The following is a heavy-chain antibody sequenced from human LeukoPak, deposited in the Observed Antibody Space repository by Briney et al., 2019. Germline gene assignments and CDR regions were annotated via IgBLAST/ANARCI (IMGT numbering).Heavy chain of an antibody. V-gene: IGHV3-33*01. CDR2: IWHDGSNQ. J-gene: IGHJ6*02. CDR1: GFTFSSYA. Sequence: GGSLRLSCAASGFTFSSYAMHWVRQAPGKGLEWVAVIWHDGSNQTYTDSVKGRFTISRDNSKNTLYLQMNSLRAEDTAVYYCARGGDITPTDVWGQGTTVTVSS. CDR3: ARGGDITPTDV. D-gene: IGHD2-15*01.